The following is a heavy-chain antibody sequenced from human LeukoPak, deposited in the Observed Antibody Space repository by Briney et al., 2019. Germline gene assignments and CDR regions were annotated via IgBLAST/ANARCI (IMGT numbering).Heavy chain of an antibody. Sequence: SETLSLTCTVSGGSIRTGDHYWTWLRQSPGKGVEWLGFIYYTGITFYNPSLESRIALSLDTSKNQFSLRLTSVTGADTAVYFCATSASIATRAVFDSWGQGNLVTVSS. CDR1: GGSIRTGDHY. J-gene: IGHJ4*02. CDR2: IYYTGIT. CDR3: ATSASIATRAVFDS. D-gene: IGHD6-6*01. V-gene: IGHV4-30-4*01.